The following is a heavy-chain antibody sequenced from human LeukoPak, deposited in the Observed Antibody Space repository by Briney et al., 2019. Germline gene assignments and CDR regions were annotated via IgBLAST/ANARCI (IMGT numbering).Heavy chain of an antibody. CDR1: GFTFSSYS. V-gene: IGHV3-21*01. CDR3: ARDFRIPAVVAFDI. CDR2: ISSSSSYI. Sequence: GGSLRLSCAASGFTFSSYSMNWVRQAPGKGLEWVSSISSSSSYIYYADSVKGRFTISRDNAKNSLYLQMNSLRAEDTAVYYCARDFRIPAVVAFDIWGQGTMVTVSS. J-gene: IGHJ3*02. D-gene: IGHD6-19*01.